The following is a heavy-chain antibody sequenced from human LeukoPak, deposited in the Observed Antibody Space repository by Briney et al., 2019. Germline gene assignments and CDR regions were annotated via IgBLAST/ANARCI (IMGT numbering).Heavy chain of an antibody. V-gene: IGHV4-4*09. CDR1: GGSISSYY. CDR3: ARLHYYYYYMDV. Sequence: SETLSLTCTVSGGSISSYYWSWIRQPPGKGLEWIGYIYTSGSTNYNPSLKSRVTISVDTSKNQFSLKLSSVTAADTAVYYRARLHYYYYYMDVWGKGTTVTVSS. J-gene: IGHJ6*03. CDR2: IYTSGST.